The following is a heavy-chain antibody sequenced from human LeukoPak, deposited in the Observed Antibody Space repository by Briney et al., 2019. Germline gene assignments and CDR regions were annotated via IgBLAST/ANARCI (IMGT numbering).Heavy chain of an antibody. CDR2: IYSGGST. D-gene: IGHD1-26*01. CDR1: GFTFGDYA. V-gene: IGHV3-66*01. Sequence: GGSLRLSCTASGFTFGDYAMSWVRQAPGKGLEWVSVIYSGGSTYYADSVKGRFTISRDNSKNTLYLQMNSLRAEDTAVYYCASFFLESGSPLTPIDYWGQGTLVTVSS. CDR3: ASFFLESGSPLTPIDY. J-gene: IGHJ4*02.